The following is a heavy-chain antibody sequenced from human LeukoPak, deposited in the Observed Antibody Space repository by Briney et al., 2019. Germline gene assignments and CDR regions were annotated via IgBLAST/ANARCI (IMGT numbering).Heavy chain of an antibody. V-gene: IGHV4-34*01. CDR3: ARHFTGRTWFDP. J-gene: IGHJ5*02. D-gene: IGHD1/OR15-1a*01. CDR2: VNHSGST. Sequence: PSETLSLTCTVSGGSISSYYWSWIRQPPGKRLDWIGEVNHSGSTNYNPSLKSRVTISVDTSKNQFSLRLSSVTAADTAVYYCARHFTGRTWFDPWGQGTLVTVSS. CDR1: GGSISSYY.